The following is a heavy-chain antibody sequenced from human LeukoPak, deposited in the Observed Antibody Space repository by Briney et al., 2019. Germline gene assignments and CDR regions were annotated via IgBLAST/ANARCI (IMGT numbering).Heavy chain of an antibody. Sequence: GASLKISCKGSGYSFTSYWIGWVRQLPGKGLEWXXIIYPDDSDTXXSPSFQGQVTISADKSISTAYLQWSSLKASDTAMYYXARVGAXXXXXXGXDYWGQGTLVTVSS. D-gene: IGHD3-16*01. CDR3: ARVGAXXXXXXGXDY. V-gene: IGHV5-51*01. CDR1: GYSFTSYW. J-gene: IGHJ4*02. CDR2: IYPDDSDT.